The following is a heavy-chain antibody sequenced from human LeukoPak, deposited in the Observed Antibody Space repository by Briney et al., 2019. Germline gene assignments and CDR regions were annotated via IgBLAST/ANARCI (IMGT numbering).Heavy chain of an antibody. D-gene: IGHD4-17*01. Sequence: ASVKVSCKASGYTFTNYGIIWVRQAPGQGLEWMGWINTNTGNPTYAQGFTGRFVFSLDTSVSTAYLQISSLKAEDTAVYYCARDGYGDITDCWGQGTLVTVSS. CDR3: ARDGYGDITDC. CDR1: GYTFTNYG. J-gene: IGHJ4*02. CDR2: INTNTGNP. V-gene: IGHV7-4-1*02.